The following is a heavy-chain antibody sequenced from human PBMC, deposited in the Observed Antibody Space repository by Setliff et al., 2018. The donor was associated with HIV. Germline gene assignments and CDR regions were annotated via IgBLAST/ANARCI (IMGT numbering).Heavy chain of an antibody. V-gene: IGHV4-34*01. Sequence: NPSETLSLTCAVYGGSFSGYYWSWIRQPPGKGLEWIGEINHSGSTNYNPSLKSRVTISVDTSKNQFSLKLSSVTAADTAVYYCVRDDYGYNGKGFDYWGPGTLVTVSS. CDR3: VRDDYGYNGKGFDY. D-gene: IGHD4-17*01. CDR1: GGSFSGYY. J-gene: IGHJ4*02. CDR2: INHSGST.